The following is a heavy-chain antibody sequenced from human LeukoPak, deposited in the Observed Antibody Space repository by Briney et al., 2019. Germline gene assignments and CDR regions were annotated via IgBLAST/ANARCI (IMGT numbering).Heavy chain of an antibody. CDR3: AKDGDYGSGSPNRLDP. Sequence: SEGSLRLSCAASGFTFSSYAMSWVRQAPGKGLEWVSAISGSGGSTYYADSVKGRFTISRDNSKNTLYLQMNSLRAEDTAVYYCAKDGDYGSGSPNRLDPWGQGTLVTVSS. J-gene: IGHJ5*02. CDR2: ISGSGGST. CDR1: GFTFSSYA. V-gene: IGHV3-23*01. D-gene: IGHD3-10*01.